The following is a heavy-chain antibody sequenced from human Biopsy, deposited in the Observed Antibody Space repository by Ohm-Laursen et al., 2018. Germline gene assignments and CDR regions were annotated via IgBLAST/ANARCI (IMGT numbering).Heavy chain of an antibody. Sequence: SLRLSCTASGFTFSDYYMNWIRQAPGKGPEWVSFITNTGRTVYADSVKGRFTISRDNADNSLYLQRNSLRAEDTAVYYCTRLAYYYYYGMDVWGQGTTVTVSS. CDR2: ITNTGRTV. CDR1: GFTFSDYY. D-gene: IGHD2-21*01. J-gene: IGHJ6*02. CDR3: TRLAYYYYYGMDV. V-gene: IGHV3-11*04.